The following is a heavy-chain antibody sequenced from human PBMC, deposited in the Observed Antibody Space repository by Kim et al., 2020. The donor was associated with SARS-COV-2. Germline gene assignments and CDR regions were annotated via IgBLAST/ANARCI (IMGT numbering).Heavy chain of an antibody. CDR2: AST. CDR3: ARDQDWFDP. Sequence: ASTNHNPPLNIRVPISVDKSKNHCSLKLTSVTAADTAVYYCARDQDWFDPWGQGTLVTVSS. V-gene: IGHV4-4*02. J-gene: IGHJ5*02.